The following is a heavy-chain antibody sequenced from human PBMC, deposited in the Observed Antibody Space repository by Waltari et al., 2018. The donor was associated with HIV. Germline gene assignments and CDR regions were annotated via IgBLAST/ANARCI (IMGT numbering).Heavy chain of an antibody. Sequence: QVQLQESGPGLVKPSGTLSLTCVVSGGAISSSNCWSWVRQPPGEVLEWIGEIYHSGTTNHNPSLKSRVAISMDQSENQFSLILNSVTAADTAMYFCARARPLLTTWAGVFDIWGRGTMVIVSS. D-gene: IGHD4-17*01. CDR1: GGAISSSNC. CDR2: IYHSGTT. V-gene: IGHV4-4*02. J-gene: IGHJ3*02. CDR3: ARARPLLTTWAGVFDI.